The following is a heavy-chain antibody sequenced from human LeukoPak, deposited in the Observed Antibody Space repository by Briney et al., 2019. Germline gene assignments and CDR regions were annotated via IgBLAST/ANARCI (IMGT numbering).Heavy chain of an antibody. CDR3: ARETYNDFWSGLNWFDP. Sequence: PGGSLRLSCVASGFTFTDYFMSWVRQAPGKGLEWVSSISPSSSSIYYADSVRGRFTVSRDNAKKSLSLQMNSLRVEDTAIYYCARETYNDFWSGLNWFDPWGQGTLVTVSS. D-gene: IGHD3-3*01. J-gene: IGHJ5*02. CDR2: ISPSSSSI. V-gene: IGHV3-21*01. CDR1: GFTFTDYF.